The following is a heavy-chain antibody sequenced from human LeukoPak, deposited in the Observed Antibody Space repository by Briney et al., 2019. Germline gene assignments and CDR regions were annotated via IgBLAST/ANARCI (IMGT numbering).Heavy chain of an antibody. D-gene: IGHD3-16*02. CDR3: AKLYVWGSYRYTFDY. CDR1: GFTFSSYA. Sequence: GGSLRLSCAASGFTFSSYAMSWVRQAPGKGLEWVSAISGSGGSTHYADSVKGRFTISRDNSKNTLYLQMNSLRAEDTAVYYCAKLYVWGSYRYTFDYWGQGTLVTVSS. J-gene: IGHJ4*02. V-gene: IGHV3-23*01. CDR2: ISGSGGST.